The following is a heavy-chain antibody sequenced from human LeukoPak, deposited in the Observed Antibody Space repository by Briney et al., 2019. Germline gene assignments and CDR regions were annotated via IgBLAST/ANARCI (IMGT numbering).Heavy chain of an antibody. Sequence: GGSLRPSCAASGFTFSSYYMHWVRQAPGKGLVWVSRINNDGSSTTYADSVKGRFTISRGNAKNTLYLQMNSLRAEDTAFYYCARDVSSAYYFEYWGQGTLVTVSS. CDR2: INNDGSST. CDR3: ARDVSSAYYFEY. D-gene: IGHD3-22*01. V-gene: IGHV3-74*01. CDR1: GFTFSSYY. J-gene: IGHJ4*02.